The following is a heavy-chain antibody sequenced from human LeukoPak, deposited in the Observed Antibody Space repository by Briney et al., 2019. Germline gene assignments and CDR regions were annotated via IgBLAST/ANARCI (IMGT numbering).Heavy chain of an antibody. CDR2: ISYDGSNK. V-gene: IGHV3-30*03. CDR3: ARALAKVPAARGEFDY. D-gene: IGHD2-2*01. Sequence: GGSLRLSCAASGFTFSSYSMNWVRQAPGKGLEWVAVISYDGSNKYYADSVKGRFTISRDNSKNTLYLQMNSLRAEDTAVYYCARALAKVPAARGEFDYWGQGTLVTVSS. J-gene: IGHJ4*02. CDR1: GFTFSSYS.